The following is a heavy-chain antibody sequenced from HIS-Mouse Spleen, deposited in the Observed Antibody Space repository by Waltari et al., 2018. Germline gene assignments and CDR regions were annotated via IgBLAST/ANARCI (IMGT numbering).Heavy chain of an antibody. J-gene: IGHJ2*01. CDR3: AREIPYSSSWYDWYFDL. D-gene: IGHD6-13*01. V-gene: IGHV4-39*07. CDR2: IYYSGST. Sequence: QLQLQASGPGLVKPSETLSLACTVSGRSIHRTSYHWCRLRQPPGKGLELIGSIYYSGSTYYNPSLKSRVTISVDTSKNQFSLKLSSVTAADTAVYYCAREIPYSSSWYDWYFDLWGRGTLVTVSS. CDR1: GRSIHRTSYH.